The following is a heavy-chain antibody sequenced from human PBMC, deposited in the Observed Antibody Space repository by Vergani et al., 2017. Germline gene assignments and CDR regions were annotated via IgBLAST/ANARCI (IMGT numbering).Heavy chain of an antibody. D-gene: IGHD4-23*01. CDR2: IYHSGST. J-gene: IGHJ4*02. V-gene: IGHV4-30-2*01. CDR1: GGSISSGEYS. CDR3: ARREGSETVVTRSWGFDY. Sequence: QLQLQESGSGLVKPSQTLSLTCGVSGGSISSGEYSWTWIRQPPGKGLEWIGYIYHSGSTYYNPSLKSRLTISLDRSKNQFSLKLSSVTAADTAVYYCARREGSETVVTRSWGFDYWGQGTLVTVSS.